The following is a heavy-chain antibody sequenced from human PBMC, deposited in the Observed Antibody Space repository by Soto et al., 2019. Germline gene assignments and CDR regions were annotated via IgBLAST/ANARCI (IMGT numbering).Heavy chain of an antibody. CDR3: ARLRGYVASVDY. CDR2: IYHSGST. J-gene: IGHJ4*02. D-gene: IGHD2-15*01. Sequence: SETLSLTCAVSGGSISSGGYSWSWIRQPPGKGLEWIGYIYHSGSTYYNPSLKSRVTISVDRPKNQFSLKLSSVTAADTAVYYCARLRGYVASVDYWGQGTLVTVSS. CDR1: GGSISSGGYS. V-gene: IGHV4-30-2*01.